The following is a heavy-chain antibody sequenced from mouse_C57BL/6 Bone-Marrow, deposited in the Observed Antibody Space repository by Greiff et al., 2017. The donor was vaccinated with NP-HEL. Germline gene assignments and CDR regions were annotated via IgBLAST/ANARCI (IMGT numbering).Heavy chain of an antibody. V-gene: IGHV1-80*01. CDR3: ARVGVRRGYAMDY. Sequence: QVQLQQSGAELVKPGASVKISCKASGYAFSSYWMNWVKQRPGKGLEWIGQIYPGDGDTNYNGKFKGKATLTADKSSSTAYMQLSSLTSEDSAVYFCARVGVRRGYAMDYWGQGISVTVSS. CDR1: GYAFSSYW. D-gene: IGHD2-14*01. J-gene: IGHJ4*01. CDR2: IYPGDGDT.